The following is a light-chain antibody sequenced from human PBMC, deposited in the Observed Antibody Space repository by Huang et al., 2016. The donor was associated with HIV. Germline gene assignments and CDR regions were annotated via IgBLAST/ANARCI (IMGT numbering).Light chain of an antibody. J-gene: IGKJ4*01. CDR3: QQSSSIFLT. V-gene: IGKV1-39*01. CDR1: QSINTD. CDR2: AAS. Sequence: DIQMTQFPSSLSASVGDTVTITCRSSQSINTDLNWYQHKVGKAPKLLIYAASSLQSGVPSRFSGSGSGTDFTLTINNLQPEDFATYYCQQSSSIFLTFGGGTKMDIK.